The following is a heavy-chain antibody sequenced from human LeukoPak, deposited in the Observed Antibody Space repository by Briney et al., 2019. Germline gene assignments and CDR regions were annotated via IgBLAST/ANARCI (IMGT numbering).Heavy chain of an antibody. CDR3: ARSNDYGDYLDAFDI. J-gene: IGHJ3*02. CDR1: GYSFTSYW. Sequence: GESLKISCKGSGYSFTSYWIGWVRQMPGKGLEWMGIIYPGDSDTRYSPSFQGQVTISADKSISTAYLQWSSLKASDTAMYYCARSNDYGDYLDAFDIWGHGTMVTVSS. V-gene: IGHV5-51*01. D-gene: IGHD4-17*01. CDR2: IYPGDSDT.